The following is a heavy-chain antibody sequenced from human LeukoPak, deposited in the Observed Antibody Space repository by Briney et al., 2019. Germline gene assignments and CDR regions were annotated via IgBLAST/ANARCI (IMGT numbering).Heavy chain of an antibody. CDR1: GYTFSAYD. CDR2: ISAYNGNT. Sequence: EASVKVSCKASGYTFSAYDINWVRQATGQGLEWMGWISAYNGNTNYAQKLQGRVTMTTDTSTSTAYMELRSLRSDDTAVYYCARTERVVPAARPFDYWGQGTLVTVSS. D-gene: IGHD2-2*01. CDR3: ARTERVVPAARPFDY. J-gene: IGHJ4*02. V-gene: IGHV1-18*01.